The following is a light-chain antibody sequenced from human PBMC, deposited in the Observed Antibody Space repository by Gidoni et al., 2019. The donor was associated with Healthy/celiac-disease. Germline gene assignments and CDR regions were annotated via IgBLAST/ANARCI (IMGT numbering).Light chain of an antibody. CDR2: DVS. V-gene: IGLV2-14*03. CDR3: SSYTSSSTQV. Sequence: QSALTQPASVSGSPGPAITISCTGTSSDVGGYNYVSWYQQHPGKAPKLMIYDVSNQPSGVSNRFSGSKSGNTASLTISGLQAEDEADYYCSSYTSSSTQVFGGGTKLTVL. CDR1: SSDVGGYNY. J-gene: IGLJ2*01.